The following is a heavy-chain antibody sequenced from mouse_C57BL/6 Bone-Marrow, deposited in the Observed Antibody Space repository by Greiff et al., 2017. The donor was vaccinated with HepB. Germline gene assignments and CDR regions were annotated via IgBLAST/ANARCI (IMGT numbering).Heavy chain of an antibody. D-gene: IGHD1-1*01. CDR2: ISDGGSYT. CDR3: ARVITTVVAGFAY. Sequence: EVKVVESGGGLVKPGGSLKLSCAASGFTFSSYAMSWVRQTPEKRLEWVATISDGGSYTYYPDNVKGRFTISRDNAKNNLYLQMSHLKSEDTAMYYCARVITTVVAGFAYWGQGTLVTVSA. CDR1: GFTFSSYA. V-gene: IGHV5-4*03. J-gene: IGHJ3*01.